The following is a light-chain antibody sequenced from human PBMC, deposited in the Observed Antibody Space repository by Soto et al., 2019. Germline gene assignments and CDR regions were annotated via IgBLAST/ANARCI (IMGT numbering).Light chain of an antibody. J-gene: IGKJ2*01. Sequence: DIQMTQSPSTLSASVGDRVTITCRASQSISSWLAWYQQKPGKAPKLLIYKASSLESGLPSRFSGSGSGTEFTLTISSLQPDDFATYYCQQYNSYSSLGQGTKLEIK. CDR3: QQYNSYSS. CDR2: KAS. CDR1: QSISSW. V-gene: IGKV1-5*03.